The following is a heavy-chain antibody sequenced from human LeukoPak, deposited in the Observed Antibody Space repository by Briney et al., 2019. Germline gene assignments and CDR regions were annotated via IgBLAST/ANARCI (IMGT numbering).Heavy chain of an antibody. CDR2: IYYSGNT. J-gene: IGHJ4*02. Sequence: SETLSLTCAVSGGSFSGYYWTWIRQSPGKGLEWIGNIYYSGNTYYNPSLKSRVTISVDTSKNQFSLKLSSVTAADTAVYYCARFYDTSGALPRYLDYWGQGTLVTVSS. D-gene: IGHD3-22*01. CDR3: ARFYDTSGALPRYLDY. CDR1: GGSFSGYY. V-gene: IGHV4-59*04.